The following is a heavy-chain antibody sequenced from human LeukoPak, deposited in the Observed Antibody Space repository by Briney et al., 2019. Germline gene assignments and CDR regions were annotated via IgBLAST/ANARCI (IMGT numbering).Heavy chain of an antibody. CDR2: ISGTGGST. CDR3: ARDQSVTNYYYGMDV. D-gene: IGHD4-17*01. Sequence: GGSLRLSCAASGFTFSSYAMSWVRQAPGKGLEWVSAISGTGGSTYYADSVKGRFTISRANSENTLYLQMNSLRAEDTAIYYCARDQSVTNYYYGMDVWGQGTTVTVSS. J-gene: IGHJ6*02. V-gene: IGHV3-23*01. CDR1: GFTFSSYA.